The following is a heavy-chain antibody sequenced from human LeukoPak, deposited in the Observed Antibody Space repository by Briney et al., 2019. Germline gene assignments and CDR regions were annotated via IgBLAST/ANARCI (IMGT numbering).Heavy chain of an antibody. J-gene: IGHJ6*02. D-gene: IGHD3-22*01. V-gene: IGHV3-30*02. CDR2: IPYDGRNK. Sequence: PGGSLRLSCTASGFTFSSYGMHWVRQAPGKGLEWVTVIPYDGRNKYYADSVKGRFTISRDNSKNTVNLQMNSLRVEDTAVYYCAKEKDYYEYRYGMDVWGQGTTVTVSS. CDR1: GFTFSSYG. CDR3: AKEKDYYEYRYGMDV.